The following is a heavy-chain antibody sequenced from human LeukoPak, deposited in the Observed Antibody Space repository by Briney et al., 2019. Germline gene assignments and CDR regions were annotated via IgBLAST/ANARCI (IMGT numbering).Heavy chain of an antibody. CDR3: IRAYYDTSGHYYFEN. CDR2: SRNKAKSYTT. D-gene: IGHD3-22*01. CDR1: GFTFSDHY. V-gene: IGHV3-72*01. Sequence: GGSLRLSCAASGFTFSDHYMDWVRQAPGKGLEWVGSSRNKAKSYTTEYAASVKGRFTISRDESKNSLDLQMNSLKTEDTAVYYRIRAYYDTSGHYYFENWGQGTLVTVSS. J-gene: IGHJ4*02.